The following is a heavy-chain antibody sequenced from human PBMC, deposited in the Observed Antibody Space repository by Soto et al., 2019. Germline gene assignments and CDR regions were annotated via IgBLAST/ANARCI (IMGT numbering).Heavy chain of an antibody. D-gene: IGHD3-10*01. CDR3: AKPYNSGSYYVGGAFDI. CDR1: GFSFSSYA. CDR2: VSGGGGNT. J-gene: IGHJ3*02. Sequence: QLLESGGGLVQPGGSLRLSCAASGFSFSSYAMSWVRQAPGKGLDWVSIVSGGGGNTYYADSVRGRFTFSRDNSKNSLYLHMNILRAEDTAVYYCAKPYNSGSYYVGGAFDIWGQGTMVTVSS. V-gene: IGHV3-23*01.